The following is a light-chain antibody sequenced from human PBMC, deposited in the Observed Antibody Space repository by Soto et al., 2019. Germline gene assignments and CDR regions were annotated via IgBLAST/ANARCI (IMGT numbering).Light chain of an antibody. J-gene: IGLJ1*01. Sequence: QSVLTPPASVSGSPGQSITISCTGTSSDVGGYNYVSWYQQHPGKAPNLMIYDVSNRPSGVSNRFSGSKSGNTASLTISGLQAEDEADYYCSSYTTSSTYVFGTGTKVTVL. CDR1: SSDVGGYNY. CDR2: DVS. CDR3: SSYTTSSTYV. V-gene: IGLV2-14*03.